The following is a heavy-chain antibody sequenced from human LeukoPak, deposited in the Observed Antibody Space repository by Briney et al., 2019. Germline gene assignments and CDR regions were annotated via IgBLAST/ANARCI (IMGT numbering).Heavy chain of an antibody. CDR2: INPNSGGT. CDR1: GYTFTGYY. CDR3: ARGDDILTGYPVGY. V-gene: IGHV1-2*02. D-gene: IGHD3-9*01. Sequence: ASVKVSCKASGYTFTGYYMHWVRQAPGQGLEWMGWINPNSGGTNYAQKVQGRVTMTRDTSISTAYMELSRLRSDDTAVYYCARGDDILTGYPVGYWGQGTLVTVSS. J-gene: IGHJ4*02.